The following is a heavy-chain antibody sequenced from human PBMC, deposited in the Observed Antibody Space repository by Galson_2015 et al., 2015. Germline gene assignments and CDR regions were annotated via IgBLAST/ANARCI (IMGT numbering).Heavy chain of an antibody. Sequence: SLRLSCAASEFTFSSYYMSWVRQAPGKGLEWVSSISSTATCIYYADSVKGRFTISRDNAKNSLYLQMNSLGAEDTAVYYCARQILDYDFWNGYYPTNIDYWGQGTLVTVSS. CDR3: ARQILDYDFWNGYYPTNIDY. CDR1: EFTFSSYY. D-gene: IGHD3-3*01. CDR2: ISSTATCI. J-gene: IGHJ4*02. V-gene: IGHV3-21*01.